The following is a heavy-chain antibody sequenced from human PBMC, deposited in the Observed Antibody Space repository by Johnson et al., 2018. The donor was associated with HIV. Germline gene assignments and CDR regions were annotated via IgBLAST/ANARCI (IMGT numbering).Heavy chain of an antibody. CDR3: AREATVVMLGYAVDI. V-gene: IGHV3-66*01. J-gene: IGHJ3*02. Sequence: MLLVESGGGVVRPGGSLRLSCAASGFTFDDYGMSWVRQVPGKGLVWVSVIYSGGSTFNAHSVKGRFTISRDNSENTVYLQMNSLRAEDTAVYYCAREATVVMLGYAVDIWGQGTMVTVSS. D-gene: IGHD4-23*01. CDR2: IYSGGST. CDR1: GFTFDDYG.